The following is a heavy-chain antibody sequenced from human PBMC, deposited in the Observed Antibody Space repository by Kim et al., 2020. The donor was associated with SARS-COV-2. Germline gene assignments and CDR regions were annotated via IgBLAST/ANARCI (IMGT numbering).Heavy chain of an antibody. CDR1: GVSIRSYS. J-gene: IGHJ4*01. CDR3: ARHYFDTNGYYSYYFDF. CDR2: IYDSGNT. D-gene: IGHD3-22*01. Sequence: SETLSLTCTVSGVSIRSYSWSWIRQPPGKGLEWIGYIYDSGNTYYNPTLKNRVTISSDTSKNQFSLKLSSVTAADTAVYYCARHYFDTNGYYSYYFDFWG. V-gene: IGHV4-59*08.